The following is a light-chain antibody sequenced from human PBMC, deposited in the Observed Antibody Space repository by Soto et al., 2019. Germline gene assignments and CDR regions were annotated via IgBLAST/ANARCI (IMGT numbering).Light chain of an antibody. CDR1: QSVSSSY. J-gene: IGKJ1*01. Sequence: EIVLTQSPGTLSLSPGERATLSCRASQSVSSSYLAWYQQKPGQAPRLPIYGASSRATGIPDRFSGSGSGTDFTLTISRLEPEDFAVYYCQQYGSSPTFVQGTKVEIK. CDR3: QQYGSSPT. CDR2: GAS. V-gene: IGKV3-20*01.